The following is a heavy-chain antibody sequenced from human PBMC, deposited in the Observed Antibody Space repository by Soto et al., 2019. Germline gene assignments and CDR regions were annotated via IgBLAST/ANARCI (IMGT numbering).Heavy chain of an antibody. V-gene: IGHV3-30*18. J-gene: IGHJ6*02. CDR1: GFTFSSYG. Sequence: GGSLSLSCAASGFTFSSYGMHWARQAPGKGLEWVAVISYDGSNKYYADSVKGRFTISRDNSKNTLYLQMNSLRAEDTAVYYCAKLPGESKENYYYYYGMDVWGQGTTVTVSS. CDR2: ISYDGSNK. D-gene: IGHD1-1*01. CDR3: AKLPGESKENYYYYYGMDV.